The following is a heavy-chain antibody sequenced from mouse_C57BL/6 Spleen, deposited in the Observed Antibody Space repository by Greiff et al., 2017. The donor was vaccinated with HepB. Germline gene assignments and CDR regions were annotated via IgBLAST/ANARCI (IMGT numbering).Heavy chain of an antibody. CDR2: IDPENGDT. V-gene: IGHV14-4*01. D-gene: IGHD1-1*01. CDR1: GFNIKDDY. Sequence: VQLQQSVAELVRPGASVKLSCTASGFNIKDDYMHWVKQRPEQGLEWIGWIDPENGDTEYASKFQGKATITADTSSNTAYLQLSSLTSEDTAVYYCTTTITTVVDWGQGTTLTVSS. J-gene: IGHJ2*01. CDR3: TTTITTVVD.